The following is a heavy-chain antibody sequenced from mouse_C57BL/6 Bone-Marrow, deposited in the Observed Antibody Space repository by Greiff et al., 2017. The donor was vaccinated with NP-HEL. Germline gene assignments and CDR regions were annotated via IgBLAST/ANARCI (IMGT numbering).Heavy chain of an antibody. CDR2: ISNGGGST. Sequence: EVQRVESGGGLVQPGGSLKLSCAASGFTFSDYYMYWVRQTPEKRLEWVAYISNGGGSTYYPDTVKGRFTISRDNAKNTLYLQMSRLKSEDTAMYYCARSPTTEWYFDVWGTGTTVTVSS. J-gene: IGHJ1*03. D-gene: IGHD1-1*01. V-gene: IGHV5-12*01. CDR1: GFTFSDYY. CDR3: ARSPTTEWYFDV.